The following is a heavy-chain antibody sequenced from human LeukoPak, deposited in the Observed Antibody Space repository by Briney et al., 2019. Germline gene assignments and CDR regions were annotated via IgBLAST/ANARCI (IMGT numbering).Heavy chain of an antibody. Sequence: ASVKVSCKASGYTFTDYYMQWVRQAPGQGLQWMGWINPKSGGTNYAQTFQGRVTMTRDTSISTAHMELSRLRSDDTAVYYCALWFGELSALINYYYYGMDVWGQGTTVTVSS. CDR1: GYTFTDYY. D-gene: IGHD3-10*01. V-gene: IGHV1-2*02. CDR2: INPKSGGT. CDR3: ALWFGELSALINYYYYGMDV. J-gene: IGHJ6*02.